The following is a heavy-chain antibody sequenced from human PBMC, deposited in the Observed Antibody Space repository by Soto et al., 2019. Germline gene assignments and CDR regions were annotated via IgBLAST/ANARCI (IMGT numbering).Heavy chain of an antibody. D-gene: IGHD3-10*01. CDR3: ASPSTLFREVMGHYYMYV. CDR2: IYYSGST. J-gene: IGHJ6*03. V-gene: IGHV4-39*01. Sequence: SETLSLTCAGSGGSISSSSYYWGWIRQPPGKGLEWIGSIYYSGSTYYNPSLQSRVTISVDTSKTQFSLKLSSVTAADTAVYYCASPSTLFREVMGHYYMYVWAKGTTVPVS. CDR1: GGSISSSSYY.